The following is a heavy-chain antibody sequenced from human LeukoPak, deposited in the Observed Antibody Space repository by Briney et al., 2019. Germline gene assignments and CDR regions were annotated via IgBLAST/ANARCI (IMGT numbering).Heavy chain of an antibody. CDR1: GYTFTSYG. J-gene: IGHJ6*02. CDR2: ISAYNGNT. CDR3: AREPDCSSTSCYADYYYYGMDV. D-gene: IGHD2-2*01. Sequence: GASVKVSCKASGYTFTSYGISWVRQAPGQGLEWMGWISAYNGNTNYAQKLQGRVTMTTDTSTSTAYMELRSLRSDDTAVYCCAREPDCSSTSCYADYYYYGMDVWGQGTTVTVSS. V-gene: IGHV1-18*01.